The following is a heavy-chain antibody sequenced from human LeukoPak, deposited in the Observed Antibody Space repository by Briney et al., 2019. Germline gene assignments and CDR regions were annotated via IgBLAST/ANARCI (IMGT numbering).Heavy chain of an antibody. Sequence: SETLSLTCAVHGGSFSGYYWSWIRQPPGKGLEWIGEINHSGSTNYNPSLKSRVTISVDASKNQFSLKLSSVTAADTAVYYCARSRLHPIIFDYWGQGALVTVSS. J-gene: IGHJ4*02. D-gene: IGHD5-24*01. V-gene: IGHV4-34*01. CDR2: INHSGST. CDR1: GGSFSGYY. CDR3: ARSRLHPIIFDY.